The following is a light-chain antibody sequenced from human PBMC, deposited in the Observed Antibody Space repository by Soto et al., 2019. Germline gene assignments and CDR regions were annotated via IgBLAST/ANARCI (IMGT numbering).Light chain of an antibody. CDR3: ATWDDGLSAYV. CDR1: SSNIEAGYD. V-gene: IGLV1-40*01. J-gene: IGLJ1*01. CDR2: SNS. Sequence: QSVLTQPPSVSGAPGQRVTISCTGSSSNIEAGYDVHWYQQLPGTAPKLLIFSNSQRPSGVPDRFSGAKSGTSASLAISGLQSEDEANYYCATWDDGLSAYVFGTGTQLTVL.